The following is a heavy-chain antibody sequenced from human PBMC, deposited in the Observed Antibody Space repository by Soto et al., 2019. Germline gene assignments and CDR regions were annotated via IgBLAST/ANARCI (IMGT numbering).Heavy chain of an antibody. CDR2: IDPSDSYT. CDR3: ARYSAVRGVTVWFVP. V-gene: IGHV5-10-1*01. Sequence: GESLKISCKGSGYSFTSYCISWVRQMPGKGLEWIGRIDPSDSYTTYSPSFQGHVTISADKSISTAYLQWTNLEASDTAMYYCARYSAVRGVTVWFVPWGQGTLVTVSS. D-gene: IGHD3-10*01. CDR1: GYSFTSYC. J-gene: IGHJ5*02.